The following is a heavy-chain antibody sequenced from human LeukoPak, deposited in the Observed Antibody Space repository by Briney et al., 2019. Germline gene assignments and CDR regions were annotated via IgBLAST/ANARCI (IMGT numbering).Heavy chain of an antibody. D-gene: IGHD5-12*01. CDR2: IDYSGNT. CDR3: ARDGYSGSDAL. CDR1: GGSISSSGYC. V-gene: IGHV4-39*07. J-gene: IGHJ4*02. Sequence: PSETLSLTCTVSGGSISSSGYCWGWIRQPPGKGLEWIGSIDYSGNTNYNPSLKSRVTIAVDMSKNQFSLKLSSVTAADTAVYYCARDGYSGSDALWGQGTLVTVSS.